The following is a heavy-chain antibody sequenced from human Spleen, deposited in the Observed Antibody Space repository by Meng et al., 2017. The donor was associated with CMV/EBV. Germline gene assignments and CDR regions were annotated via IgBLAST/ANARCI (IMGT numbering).Heavy chain of an antibody. CDR3: AKSGTSSVRGGMDV. CDR1: GFTFSSYG. Sequence: GESLKISCAASGFTFSSYGMHWVRQAPGKGLEWVSFIRYDGSNKYYADSVKGRFTISRDNSKNTLYLQMNSLRAEDTAVYYCAKSGTSSVRGGMDVWGQGTTVTVSS. J-gene: IGHJ6*02. CDR2: IRYDGSNK. D-gene: IGHD2-2*01. V-gene: IGHV3-30*02.